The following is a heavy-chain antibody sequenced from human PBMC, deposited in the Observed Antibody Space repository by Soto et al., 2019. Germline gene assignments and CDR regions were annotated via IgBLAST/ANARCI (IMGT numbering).Heavy chain of an antibody. CDR1: GGSVSSGSYY. Sequence: NPSETLSLTCTVSGGSVSSGSYYWSWIRQPPGKGLEWIGYIYYSGSTNYNPSLKSRVTISVDTSKNQFSLKLSSVTAADTAVYYCARVGRYQLLSNNWFDPWGQGTLVTVSS. V-gene: IGHV4-61*01. CDR3: ARVGRYQLLSNNWFDP. J-gene: IGHJ5*02. D-gene: IGHD2-2*01. CDR2: IYYSGST.